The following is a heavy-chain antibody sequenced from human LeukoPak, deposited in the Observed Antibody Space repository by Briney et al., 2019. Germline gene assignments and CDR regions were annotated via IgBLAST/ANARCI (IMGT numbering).Heavy chain of an antibody. CDR1: VGSISTDSYY. V-gene: IGHV4-39*07. CDR2: ISYSGST. Sequence: PSETLSLTCTVSVGSISTDSYYWGWIRQPPGKGLEWIGAISYSGSTYYNPSLKSRVTTSVDTSKNQFSLKLSSVTAADTAVYYCARYQGLPTYYYYYYMDVWGKGTTVTVSS. D-gene: IGHD6-25*01. J-gene: IGHJ6*03. CDR3: ARYQGLPTYYYYYYMDV.